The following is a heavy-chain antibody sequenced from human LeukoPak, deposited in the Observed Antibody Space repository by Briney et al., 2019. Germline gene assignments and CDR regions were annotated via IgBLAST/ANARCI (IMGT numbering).Heavy chain of an antibody. CDR2: IYPGDSDT. CDR3: ARLSEYYYGSGSYYY. D-gene: IGHD3-10*01. CDR1: GYSFTSYW. J-gene: IGHJ4*02. Sequence: GESLKISCKGSGYSFTSYWIGWVRQMPGKGLERMGIIYPGDSDTRYSPSFQGQVTISADKSISTAYLQWSSLKASDTAMYYCARLSEYYYGSGSYYYWGQGTLATVSS. V-gene: IGHV5-51*01.